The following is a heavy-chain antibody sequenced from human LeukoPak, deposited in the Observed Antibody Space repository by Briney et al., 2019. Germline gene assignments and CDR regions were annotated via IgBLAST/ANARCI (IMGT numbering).Heavy chain of an antibody. J-gene: IGHJ6*02. CDR1: GFTFSSYA. Sequence: AGGSLRLSCAASGFTFSSYAMHWVRQAPGKGLEWVAVISYDGSNKYYADSVKGRCTISRDNSKNTLYLQMNSLRAEDTAVYYCARDDGCSSTSCYPNYYYYGMDVWGQGATVTVSS. V-gene: IGHV3-30-3*01. CDR3: ARDDGCSSTSCYPNYYYYGMDV. CDR2: ISYDGSNK. D-gene: IGHD2-2*01.